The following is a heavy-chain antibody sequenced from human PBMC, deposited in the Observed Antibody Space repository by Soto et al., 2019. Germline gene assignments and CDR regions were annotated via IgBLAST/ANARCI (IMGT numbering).Heavy chain of an antibody. CDR1: GYTFTSYA. J-gene: IGHJ3*02. CDR2: ISAYNGNT. D-gene: IGHD2-15*01. V-gene: IGHV1-18*01. CDR3: ARYLQDCSGGSCYTPKQPGFEAFDT. Sequence: ASVKVSCKASGYTFTSYAISWVRQSPGQGLEWMGWISAYNGNTNYAQKLQGRVTMTTDTSTSTAYMELRSLRSDDTAVYYCARYLQDCSGGSCYTPKQPGFEAFDTWGQGPMVTVS.